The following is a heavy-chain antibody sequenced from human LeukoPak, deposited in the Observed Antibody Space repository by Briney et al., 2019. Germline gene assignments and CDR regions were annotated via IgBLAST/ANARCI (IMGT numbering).Heavy chain of an antibody. V-gene: IGHV3-9*03. D-gene: IGHD6-13*01. CDR1: GFTFNDYA. Sequence: GGSLRLSCAASGFTFNDYAMHWVRQAPGKGLEWVSGISWNSGSIGYADSVKGRFTMSRDNAKNSLYLQMNSLRAEDMALYYCAKDNGPAGLDAFDIWGQGTMVTVSS. J-gene: IGHJ3*02. CDR2: ISWNSGSI. CDR3: AKDNGPAGLDAFDI.